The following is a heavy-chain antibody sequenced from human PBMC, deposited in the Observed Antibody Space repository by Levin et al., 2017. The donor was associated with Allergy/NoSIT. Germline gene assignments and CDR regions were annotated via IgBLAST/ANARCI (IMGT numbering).Heavy chain of an antibody. Sequence: SETLSLTCTVSGGSISSSSYYWGWIRQPPGMGPEWIGSIYYSGSTYYNPSLKSRVTISVDTSKNQFSLKLSSVTAADTAVYYCASAGNLDVGWFDPWGQGTLVTVSS. J-gene: IGHJ5*02. V-gene: IGHV4-39*07. CDR3: ASAGNLDVGWFDP. CDR1: GGSISSSSYY. D-gene: IGHD1-14*01. CDR2: IYYSGST.